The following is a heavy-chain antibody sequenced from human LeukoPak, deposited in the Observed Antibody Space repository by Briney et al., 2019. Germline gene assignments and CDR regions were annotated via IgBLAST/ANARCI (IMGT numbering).Heavy chain of an antibody. CDR1: GFTFTGYY. J-gene: IGHJ4*02. V-gene: IGHV1-2*02. D-gene: IGHD1-26*01. CDR3: GVGSGSYSVDY. CDR2: INPNSGGT. Sequence: ASVKASCKASGFTFTGYYMHWVRQAPGQGLEWMGWINPNSGGTNYAQKFQGRVTMTRDTSISTAYMELSRLRSDDTAVYYCGVGSGSYSVDYWGQGTLVTVSS.